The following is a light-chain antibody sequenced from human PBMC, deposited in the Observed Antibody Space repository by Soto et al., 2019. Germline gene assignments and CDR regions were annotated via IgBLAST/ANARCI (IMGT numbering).Light chain of an antibody. CDR3: SSYAGSNYVV. CDR1: SSDVGGYNY. J-gene: IGLJ2*01. V-gene: IGLV2-8*01. Sequence: QSALTQPPSASGSPGQSVTISCTGTSSDVGGYNYVSWYQPHPGKAPKLLIYDVSKRPSGVPYRFSGSKSGNTASLTVSGLQAEDEADYYCSSYAGSNYVVFGGGTKETVL. CDR2: DVS.